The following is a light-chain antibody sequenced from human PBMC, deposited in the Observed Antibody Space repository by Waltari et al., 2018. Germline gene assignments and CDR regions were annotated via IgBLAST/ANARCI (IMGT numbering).Light chain of an antibody. CDR3: SSYAGSNPVV. V-gene: IGLV2-8*01. CDR2: EVS. J-gene: IGLJ2*01. Sequence: QSALTQPPSASGSPGQSVTISCTGTSSDVGGYNYVSWYQQHPGKAPKLMVYEVSKRPSGVPDRFSCSKSGNTASLAVSGLQAEDEADYYCSSYAGSNPVVFGGGTKLTVL. CDR1: SSDVGGYNY.